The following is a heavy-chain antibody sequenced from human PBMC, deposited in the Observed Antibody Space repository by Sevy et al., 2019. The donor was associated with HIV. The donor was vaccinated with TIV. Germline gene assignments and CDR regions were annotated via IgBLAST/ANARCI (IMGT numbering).Heavy chain of an antibody. Sequence: GGSLRLSCVASGFIFSSYEMNWVRQAPGKGLKWVSYISNSGDTISYSDSVRGRFTISRDNARNSLYLQMNSLRAEDTAVYYCARDLPPSATVVPHFDCWGQGNLVTVSS. CDR1: GFIFSSYE. V-gene: IGHV3-48*03. CDR3: ARDLPPSATVVPHFDC. CDR2: ISNSGDTI. D-gene: IGHD2-21*01. J-gene: IGHJ4*02.